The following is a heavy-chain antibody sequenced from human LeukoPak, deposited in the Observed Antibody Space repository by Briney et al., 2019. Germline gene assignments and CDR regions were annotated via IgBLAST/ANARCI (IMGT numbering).Heavy chain of an antibody. CDR1: GGTFSSYA. Sequence: SVKVSCKASGGTFSSYAISWVRQAPGQGLEWMGRIIPIFGTANYAQKFQGRVTITTDESTSTAYMEQSSLRSEDTAVYYCARTGSIAAAGTMTYFDYWGQGTLVTVSS. V-gene: IGHV1-69*05. CDR2: IIPIFGTA. J-gene: IGHJ4*02. D-gene: IGHD6-13*01. CDR3: ARTGSIAAAGTMTYFDY.